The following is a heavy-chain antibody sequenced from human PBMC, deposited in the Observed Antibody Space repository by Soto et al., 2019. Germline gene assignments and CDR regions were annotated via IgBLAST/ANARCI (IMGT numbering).Heavy chain of an antibody. J-gene: IGHJ6*03. D-gene: IGHD4-17*01. V-gene: IGHV4-31*03. CDR1: GGSISSGGDY. Sequence: QVQLQESGPGLVKPSQTLSLTCTVSGGSISSGGDYWSWIRQHPGKGLEWIGYIYSSGSTYSNPSLKSRVTISVDTSKNQFSLKLSSVTAADTAVYYCARIYGWAGYYYYMDVWGKGTTVTGSS. CDR3: ARIYGWAGYYYYMDV. CDR2: IYSSGST.